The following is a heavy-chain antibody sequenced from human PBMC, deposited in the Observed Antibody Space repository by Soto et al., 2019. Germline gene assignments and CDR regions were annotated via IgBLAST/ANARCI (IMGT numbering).Heavy chain of an antibody. CDR3: ARQGLGYGDYAAYFDY. D-gene: IGHD4-17*01. CDR1: GGSVSSGGYY. V-gene: IGHV4-31*03. CDR2: IYYGGRT. J-gene: IGHJ4*02. Sequence: QVQLQESGPGLVKPSQTLSLTCTISGGSVSSGGYYWSWIRQHPGKGLEWIGYIYYGGRTFYNPSLQCRVTISLHTSGEQFSLNMTSVTAADTAVYYCARQGLGYGDYAAYFDYWGQGTPVTVSS.